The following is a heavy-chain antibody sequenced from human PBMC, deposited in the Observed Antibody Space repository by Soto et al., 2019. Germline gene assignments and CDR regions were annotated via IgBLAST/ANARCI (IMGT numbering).Heavy chain of an antibody. Sequence: PSETLSLTCTVSGGSITSSSYYWGWIRQPPGKGPEWIGNIYYSGSTYYNPSLKSRVTISVDMSKTQFSLKLSSVTAADTAVYYCMLGSGWKDFDYWGQGTLVTVSS. V-gene: IGHV4-39*01. CDR2: IYYSGST. CDR3: MLGSGWKDFDY. D-gene: IGHD3-22*01. J-gene: IGHJ4*02. CDR1: GGSITSSSYY.